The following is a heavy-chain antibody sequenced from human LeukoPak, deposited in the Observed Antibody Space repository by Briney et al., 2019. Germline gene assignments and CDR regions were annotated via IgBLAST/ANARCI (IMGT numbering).Heavy chain of an antibody. V-gene: IGHV3-21*01. CDR3: AGENLVGYEELGY. J-gene: IGHJ4*02. CDR2: ISNSSTYI. CDR1: GFTFSGYT. D-gene: IGHD6-13*01. Sequence: PGGSLRLSCAASGFTFSGYTMTWVRQAPGKGLEWVSSISNSSTYIYYADSVKGRFTISRDNVQNSLSLQMNSLRAEDTAVYYCAGENLVGYEELGYWGQGTLVTVSS.